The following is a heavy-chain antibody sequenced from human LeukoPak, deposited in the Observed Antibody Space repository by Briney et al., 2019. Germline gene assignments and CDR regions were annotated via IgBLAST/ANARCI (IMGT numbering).Heavy chain of an antibody. J-gene: IGHJ3*02. D-gene: IGHD3-22*01. CDR1: GGTFSSYA. Sequence: ASVKVSCKASGGTFSSYAISWVRQAPGQGLGWMGGIIPIFGTANYAQKFQGRVTITADESTSTAYMELSSLRSEDTAVYYCALKTYYYDSSGYYEDAFDIWGQGTMVTVSS. V-gene: IGHV1-69*13. CDR2: IIPIFGTA. CDR3: ALKTYYYDSSGYYEDAFDI.